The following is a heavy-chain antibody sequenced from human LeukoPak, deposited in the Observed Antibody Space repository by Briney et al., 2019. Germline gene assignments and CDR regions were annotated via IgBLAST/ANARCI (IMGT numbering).Heavy chain of an antibody. V-gene: IGHV3-23*01. CDR3: AKFPPPGLYYFDY. Sequence: GGSLRLSCAASGFPFSSYAMNWVRRAPGKGLEWVSVIAGSDGFTQYADSVKGRFTISRDNSKNTVYLQMNRLRAEDTAVYYCAKFPPPGLYYFDYWGQGTLVTVSS. CDR1: GFPFSSYA. J-gene: IGHJ4*02. CDR2: IAGSDGFT. D-gene: IGHD2/OR15-2a*01.